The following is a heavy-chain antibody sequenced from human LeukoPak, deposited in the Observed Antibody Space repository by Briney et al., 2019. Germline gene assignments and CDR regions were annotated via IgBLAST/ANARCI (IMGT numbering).Heavy chain of an antibody. D-gene: IGHD3-3*01. J-gene: IGHJ4*02. Sequence: GGSLRLSCAASGFTFSSYAMSWVRQAPGKGLEWVSAISGGGGSTYYADSVKGRFTISRDNSKNTLYLQMNSLRAEDTAVYYCATDDFWSGNDYWGQGTLVTVSS. CDR1: GFTFSSYA. CDR3: ATDDFWSGNDY. V-gene: IGHV3-23*01. CDR2: ISGGGGST.